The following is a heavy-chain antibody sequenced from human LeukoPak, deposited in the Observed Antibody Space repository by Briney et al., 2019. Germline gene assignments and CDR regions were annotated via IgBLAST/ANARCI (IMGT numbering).Heavy chain of an antibody. V-gene: IGHV3-48*03. D-gene: IGHD3-10*02. CDR1: GFTFRCYE. CDR3: AELGITMIGGV. CDR2: ISSSGSTI. J-gene: IGHJ6*04. Sequence: GGSLRLSCSASGFTFRCYEMNWVRQAPAKGLEWVSYISSSGSTIYYADAVKGRFTISRDNAKNSLYLQMNSLRAEDTAVYYCAELGITMIGGVWGKGTTVTISS.